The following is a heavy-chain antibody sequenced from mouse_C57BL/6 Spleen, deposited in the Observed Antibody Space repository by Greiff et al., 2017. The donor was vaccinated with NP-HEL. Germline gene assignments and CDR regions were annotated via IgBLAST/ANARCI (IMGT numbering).Heavy chain of an antibody. CDR1: GYSFTDHN. CDR2: INPNYGTT. D-gene: IGHD1-1*01. J-gene: IGHJ4*01. Sequence: VQLQQSGPELVKPGASVKISCKASGYSFTDHNMNWVKQSNGKSLEWIGVINPNYGTTSYNQKFKCKATLTVDQSSSTAYMQLNSLTSEASAVYYCARTTVVRDAMDYWGQGTSVTVSS. CDR3: ARTTVVRDAMDY. V-gene: IGHV1-39*01.